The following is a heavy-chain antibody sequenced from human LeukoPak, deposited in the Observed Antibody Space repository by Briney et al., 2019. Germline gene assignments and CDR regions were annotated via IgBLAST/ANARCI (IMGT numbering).Heavy chain of an antibody. CDR3: ARASDLVTTWDYFDS. CDR2: IVAMPDIT. CDR1: GGTFRSGS. D-gene: IGHD4-17*01. Sequence: SVKVSCKASGGTFRSGSINWVRQAPGQGLEWMGRIVAMPDITTYSQTFQGRVTITADKSTSTAYMELSSLTSEDTAVYYCARASDLVTTWDYFDSWGQGSLVIVSS. V-gene: IGHV1-69*02. J-gene: IGHJ4*02.